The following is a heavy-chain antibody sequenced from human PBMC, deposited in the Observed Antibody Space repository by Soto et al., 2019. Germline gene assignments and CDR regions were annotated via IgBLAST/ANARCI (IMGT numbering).Heavy chain of an antibody. J-gene: IGHJ6*02. Sequence: QVQLVQSGAEVKKPGSSVKVSCKASGGTFSSYAISWVRQAPGQGLEWMGGIIPIFGTANYAQKFQGRVPIIADESTSTAYMELSSLRSEDTAVYYCARTPRAIVGATFYYYYYGMDVWGQGTTVTVSS. V-gene: IGHV1-69*01. D-gene: IGHD1-26*01. CDR1: GGTFSSYA. CDR2: IIPIFGTA. CDR3: ARTPRAIVGATFYYYYYGMDV.